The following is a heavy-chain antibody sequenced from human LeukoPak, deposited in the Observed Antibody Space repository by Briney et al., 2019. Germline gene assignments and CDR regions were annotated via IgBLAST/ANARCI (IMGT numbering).Heavy chain of an antibody. CDR1: GFTFSSYS. CDR2: ISSNGGST. Sequence: PGGSLRLSCAASGFTFSSYSMNWVRQAPGKGLEYVSAISSNGGSTYYANSVKGRFTISRDNSKNTLYLQMGSLRAEDMAVYYCARGLCRSTSCYSGYWGQGTLVTVSS. D-gene: IGHD2-2*02. V-gene: IGHV3-64*01. CDR3: ARGLCRSTSCYSGY. J-gene: IGHJ4*02.